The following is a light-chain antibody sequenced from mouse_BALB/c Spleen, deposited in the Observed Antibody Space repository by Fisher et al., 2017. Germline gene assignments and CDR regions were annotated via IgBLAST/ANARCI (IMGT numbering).Light chain of an antibody. Sequence: DIVITQTPAIMSASPGEKVTMTCRASSSVSSSYLHWYQQKSGASPKPWIYSTSNLASGVPARFSGSGSGTSYSLTISRMEAEDAATYYCQQWSSNPLTFGAGTKLELK. J-gene: IGKJ5*01. CDR3: QQWSSNPLT. CDR1: SSVSSSY. V-gene: IGKV4-57-1*01. CDR2: STS.